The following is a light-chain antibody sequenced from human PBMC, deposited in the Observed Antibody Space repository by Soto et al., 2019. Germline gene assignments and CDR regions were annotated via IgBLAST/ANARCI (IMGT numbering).Light chain of an antibody. CDR1: SSDVGVYNY. V-gene: IGLV2-11*01. CDR2: DVT. CDR3: CSYAGRYTFV. J-gene: IGLJ1*01. Sequence: QSVLTQPRSVSGSPGQSVTISCTGTSSDVGVYNYVSWYQQHPGKAPKLMIYDVTRRPSGVPDRFSGSKSANTASLTISGLQAEDEAEYYCCSYAGRYTFVFGTGTKVTVL.